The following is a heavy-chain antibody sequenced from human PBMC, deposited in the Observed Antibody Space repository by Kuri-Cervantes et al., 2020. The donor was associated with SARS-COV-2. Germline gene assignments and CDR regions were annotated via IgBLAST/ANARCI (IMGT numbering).Heavy chain of an antibody. CDR1: GCTFSSYA. CDR2: IIPIFGTA. D-gene: IGHD2-15*01. Sequence: SVTVSCKASGCTFSSYAISWVRQAPGQGLDWMGGIIPIFGTANYTQKFQGRVTLTADESTCTAYMELSSLRSEDTAVYYCARDRVVRGDYYYYVIDVWGQGTTVTVSS. V-gene: IGHV1-69*13. CDR3: ARDRVVRGDYYYYVIDV. J-gene: IGHJ6*02.